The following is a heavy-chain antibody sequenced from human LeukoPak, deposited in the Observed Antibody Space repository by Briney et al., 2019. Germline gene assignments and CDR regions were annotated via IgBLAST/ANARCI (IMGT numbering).Heavy chain of an antibody. CDR1: GFTFTSYA. V-gene: IGHV3-23*01. CDR3: AKDPYSSSSRYYYYGMDV. D-gene: IGHD6-6*01. Sequence: QPGGSLRLSCEASGFTFTSYAMSWVRQAPGKGLEWVSSISASGGTTYYADSVKGRFSISRDNSKNTLYLQMNSLRAEDTAIYYCAKDPYSSSSRYYYYGMDVWGQGTTVTVSS. CDR2: ISASGGTT. J-gene: IGHJ6*02.